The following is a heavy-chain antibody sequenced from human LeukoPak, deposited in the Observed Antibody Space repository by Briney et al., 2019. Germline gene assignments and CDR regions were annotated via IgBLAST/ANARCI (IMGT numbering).Heavy chain of an antibody. V-gene: IGHV4-31*03. CDR3: AAKGYSYGWGAYYFDY. D-gene: IGHD5-18*01. CDR1: GGPIRSNNYF. CDR2: IYYSGST. Sequence: SETLSLTCTVSGGPIRSNNYFWGWIRQHPGKGPEWIGYIYYSGSTYYNPSLKSRVTISVDTSKNQFSLKLSSVTAADTAVYYCAAKGYSYGWGAYYFDYWGQGTLVTVSS. J-gene: IGHJ4*02.